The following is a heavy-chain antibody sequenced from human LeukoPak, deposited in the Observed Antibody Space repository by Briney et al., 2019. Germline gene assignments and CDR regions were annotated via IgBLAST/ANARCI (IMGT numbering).Heavy chain of an antibody. CDR1: GFTFSSYW. D-gene: IGHD4-23*01. V-gene: IGHV3-74*01. CDR2: INSDGCSI. CDR3: ARADDGANSWVNY. J-gene: IGHJ4*02. Sequence: GGSLRLSCAASGFTFSSYWMHWVRQVPGKGLVWVSRINSDGCSIRYADSVKDRFTIARDNARKTLYLQMNSLRAEDTAVYYCARADDGANSWVNYWGQGTLVTVSS.